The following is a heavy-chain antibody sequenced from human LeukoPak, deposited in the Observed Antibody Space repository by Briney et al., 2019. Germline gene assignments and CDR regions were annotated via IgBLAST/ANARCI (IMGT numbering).Heavy chain of an antibody. V-gene: IGHV3-9*01. CDR2: ISWNSGSI. CDR3: AKGGREVGWYVYFQH. CDR1: GFTFDDYA. Sequence: PGGSLRLSCAASGFTFDDYAMHWVRQAPGKGLEWVSGISWNSGSIGYADSVKGRFTISRDNAKNSLYLQMNSLRAEDTALYYCAKGGREVGWYVYFQHWGQGTLVTVSS. D-gene: IGHD6-19*01. J-gene: IGHJ1*01.